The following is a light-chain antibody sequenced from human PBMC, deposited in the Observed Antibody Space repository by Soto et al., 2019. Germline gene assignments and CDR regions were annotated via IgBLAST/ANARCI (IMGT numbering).Light chain of an antibody. CDR2: DAS. CDR1: QTVGGDY. CDR3: QQCATAPLT. Sequence: EIVLTQSPGTLSLSPGERATLSCRASQTVGGDYLAWYQQKPGQPPRLLIDDASRRATGIPDRFSGDGSGTDFTLTISRLEPEEFAVYSCQQCATAPLTFGGGTTVEI. V-gene: IGKV3-20*01. J-gene: IGKJ4*01.